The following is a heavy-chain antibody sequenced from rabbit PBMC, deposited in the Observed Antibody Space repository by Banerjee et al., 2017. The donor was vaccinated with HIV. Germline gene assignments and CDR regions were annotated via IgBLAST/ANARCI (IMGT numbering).Heavy chain of an antibody. CDR3: AREGDL. Sequence: QSLLEESGGGLFQPGASLTLTCTASGFSFSSSYWICWVRQAPGKGLEWIGYIDPVFGSAYYASWAKGRFTISKTSSTTVTLQMTSLTAADTATYFCAREGDLWGPGTLVTVS. V-gene: IGHV1S45*01. J-gene: IGHJ4*01. CDR2: IDPVFGSA. CDR1: GFSFSSSYW.